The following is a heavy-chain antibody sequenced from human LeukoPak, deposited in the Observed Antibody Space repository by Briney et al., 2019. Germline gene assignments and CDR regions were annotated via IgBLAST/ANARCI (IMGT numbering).Heavy chain of an antibody. CDR1: GFTFSRLG. CDR2: LLYDVSNK. Sequence: GRSLCPSCAAAGFTFSRLGVHWVRQAPGKGREWVAVLLYDVSNKSYAASVQGRFTISRDNSNNTMYLQMNNLRAEDTAVYYCAKVSRPIVGVPAAMDVWGQGTTVTVSS. J-gene: IGHJ6*02. V-gene: IGHV3-33*06. D-gene: IGHD2-2*01. CDR3: AKVSRPIVGVPAAMDV.